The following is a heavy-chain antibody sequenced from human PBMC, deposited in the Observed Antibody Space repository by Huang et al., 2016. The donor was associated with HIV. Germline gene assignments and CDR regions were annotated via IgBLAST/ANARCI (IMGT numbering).Heavy chain of an antibody. D-gene: IGHD1-26*01. J-gene: IGHJ4*02. Sequence: QVQLVESGGGVVQPGRSLRLSCAAFGFTFNKFDMHWVRQAPGKGLEWVAIISYEGSSKYHADSVKGRFTISRDNSKNTVYLQMNSLRVEDTAVYYCAKDGQGSGTYYDYFEYWGQGTLVTVSS. CDR3: AKDGQGSGTYYDYFEY. CDR2: ISYEGSSK. V-gene: IGHV3-30*18. CDR1: GFTFNKFD.